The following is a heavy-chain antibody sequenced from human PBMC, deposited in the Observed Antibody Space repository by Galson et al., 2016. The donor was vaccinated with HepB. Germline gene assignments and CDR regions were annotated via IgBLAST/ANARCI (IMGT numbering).Heavy chain of an antibody. CDR1: RFSFSNYA. J-gene: IGHJ4*02. D-gene: IGHD2-21*01. CDR2: ISGTGGST. CDR3: TREDDCGGHCYSFDY. Sequence: SLRLSCAASRFSFSNYAMNWVRQSPGKGLEWVSAISGTGGSTYYADSVKGRFTISRDNSKKMVNLRMNSLRAEDTSIYYCTREDDCGGHCYSFDYWGQGTLVTFSS. V-gene: IGHV3-23*01.